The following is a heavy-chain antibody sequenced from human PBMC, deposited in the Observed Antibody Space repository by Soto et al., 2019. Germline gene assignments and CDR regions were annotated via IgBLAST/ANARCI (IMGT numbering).Heavy chain of an antibody. Sequence: GGSLRLSCAASGFAFSNYEMNWVRQAPGKGLEWVSYISLSGSTIYYADSVKGRFTISRDNAKNSVYLQMDSLRVEDTAVYYCAREGALKPFSSWGQGALVTVSS. CDR1: GFAFSNYE. CDR2: ISLSGSTI. V-gene: IGHV3-48*03. J-gene: IGHJ5*02. CDR3: AREGALKPFSS.